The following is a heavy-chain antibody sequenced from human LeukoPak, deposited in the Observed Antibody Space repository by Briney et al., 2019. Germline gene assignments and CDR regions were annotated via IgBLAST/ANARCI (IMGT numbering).Heavy chain of an antibody. V-gene: IGHV3-7*01. D-gene: IGHD3-10*01. J-gene: IGHJ4*02. CDR3: ARDPRGSEYSHFDS. CDR2: IKQDGKEK. CDR1: GFTFSSFY. Sequence: GGSLRLSCAAPGFTFSSFYMSWVRQPPGKGLEWVANIKQDGKEKHYVDSVKGRFTISRDNAKRSLYLQMDSLRAEDTAVYYCARDPRGSEYSHFDSWGQGTQVTVSP.